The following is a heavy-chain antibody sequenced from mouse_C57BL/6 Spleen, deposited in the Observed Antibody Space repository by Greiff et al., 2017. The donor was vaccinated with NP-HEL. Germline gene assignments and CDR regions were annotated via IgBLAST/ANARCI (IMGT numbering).Heavy chain of an antibody. Sequence: EVQLQQSGPELVKPGASVKISCKASGYTFTDYYMNWVKQSHGKSLEWIGDINPNNGGTSYNQKFKGKATLTVDKSSSTAYMELRSLTSEDSAVYYCARETGYYYGSSLFYAMDYWGQGTSVTVSS. CDR2: INPNNGGT. CDR3: ARETGYYYGSSLFYAMDY. J-gene: IGHJ4*01. V-gene: IGHV1-26*01. CDR1: GYTFTDYY. D-gene: IGHD1-1*01.